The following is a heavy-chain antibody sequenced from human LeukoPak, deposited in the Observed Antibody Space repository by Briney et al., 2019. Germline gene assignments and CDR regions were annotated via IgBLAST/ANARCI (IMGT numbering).Heavy chain of an antibody. J-gene: IGHJ4*02. CDR2: ISGSSSTI. Sequence: PGGSLRLSCAASGFTFSSFSMNWVRQAPGKGLEWASYISGSSSTIYYADSVKGRFTISRDNAKNSLYLQMNSLRDEDTAVYYCARSLLLGTSVDYWGQGTLVTVSS. D-gene: IGHD3-22*01. CDR1: GFTFSSFS. CDR3: ARSLLLGTSVDY. V-gene: IGHV3-48*02.